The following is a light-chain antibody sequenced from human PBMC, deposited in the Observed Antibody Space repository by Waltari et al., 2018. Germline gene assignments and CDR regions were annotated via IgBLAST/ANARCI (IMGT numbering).Light chain of an antibody. CDR1: QSISTY. CDR2: AAS. V-gene: IGKV1-39*01. Sequence: DIQMTQSPPSLSASVGAPITITCRASQSISTYLNWYQQKPGKAPKLLIYAASTLQTGVPSRFSGSGSGTDFTLTISCLQPEDFATYYCQQSYSTPFTFGGGTKVEI. CDR3: QQSYSTPFT. J-gene: IGKJ4*01.